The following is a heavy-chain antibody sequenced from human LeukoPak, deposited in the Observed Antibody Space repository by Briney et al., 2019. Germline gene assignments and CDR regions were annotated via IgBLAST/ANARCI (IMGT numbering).Heavy chain of an antibody. Sequence: GRSLRLSCAASGFTFDDYAMHWVRQAPGKGLEWVSGISWNSGSIGYADSVKGRFTISRDNAKNSLYLQMNSLRAEDTALYYCAKDSGYYVSSGYKSNYFDYWGQGTLVTVSS. D-gene: IGHD3-22*01. V-gene: IGHV3-9*01. J-gene: IGHJ4*02. CDR3: AKDSGYYVSSGYKSNYFDY. CDR2: ISWNSGSI. CDR1: GFTFDDYA.